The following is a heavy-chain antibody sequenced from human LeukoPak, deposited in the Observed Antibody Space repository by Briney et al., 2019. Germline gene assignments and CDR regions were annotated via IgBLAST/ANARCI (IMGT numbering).Heavy chain of an antibody. CDR2: ISWNSGSM. D-gene: IGHD3-16*01. V-gene: IGHV3-9*01. CDR1: GFTFDDYA. Sequence: PGGSLRLSCVASGFTFDDYAMHWVRQAPGKGLEWVSGISWNSGSMGYADSVKGRFTISRDNAKNSLYLQMSNLRAEDTAVYFCARGGGLDVWGQGATVTVSS. J-gene: IGHJ6*02. CDR3: ARGGGLDV.